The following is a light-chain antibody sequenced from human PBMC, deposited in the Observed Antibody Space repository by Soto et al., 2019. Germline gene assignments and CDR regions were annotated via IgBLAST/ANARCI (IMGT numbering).Light chain of an antibody. CDR1: RGISRW. CDR2: AAF. J-gene: IGKJ4*01. V-gene: IGKV1-12*01. Sequence: DIQMHQSPYSVSESVGERVTITCRASRGISRWLAWYQQKPGKAPKLLIYAAFSLQSGVPSRFSGSGSGTDFTLTISSLQPEDFAAYYCQQSNSFPLTFGGVTKVEIK. CDR3: QQSNSFPLT.